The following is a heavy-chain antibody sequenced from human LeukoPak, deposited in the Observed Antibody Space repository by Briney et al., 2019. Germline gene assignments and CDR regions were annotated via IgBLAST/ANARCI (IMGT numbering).Heavy chain of an antibody. Sequence: TGGSLRLSCAASGFTFSSYGMHWVRQAPGKGLEWVAFIRYDGSNKYYADSVKGRFTIPRDNSKNTLYLQMNSLRAEDTAVYYCAKDQYYYGSGSHYMSYYFDYWGQGTLVTVSS. J-gene: IGHJ4*02. D-gene: IGHD3-10*01. CDR2: IRYDGSNK. CDR3: AKDQYYYGSGSHYMSYYFDY. V-gene: IGHV3-30*02. CDR1: GFTFSSYG.